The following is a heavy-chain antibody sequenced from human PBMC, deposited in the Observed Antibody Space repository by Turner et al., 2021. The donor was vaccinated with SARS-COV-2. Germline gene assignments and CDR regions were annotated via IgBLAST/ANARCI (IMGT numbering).Heavy chain of an antibody. Sequence: EVQLVESGGGLVQPGGSLRLSCAASGFTFSNYNWNWVRQAPGKGLEWVSYISSSRRTRYYADSVKGRFTISRDNAKNSLYLQMNSLRDEDTAVYYCARDGGWFGELLDYWGQGTLVTVSS. V-gene: IGHV3-48*02. CDR1: GFTFSNYN. CDR3: ARDGGWFGELLDY. D-gene: IGHD3-10*01. CDR2: ISSSRRTR. J-gene: IGHJ4*02.